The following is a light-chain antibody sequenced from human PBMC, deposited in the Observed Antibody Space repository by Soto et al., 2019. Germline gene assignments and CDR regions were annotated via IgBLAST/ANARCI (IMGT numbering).Light chain of an antibody. V-gene: IGKV3-15*01. CDR1: QSVSSN. Sequence: EIVMSQSPATLSVSPGERATLSCRASQSVSSNLAWYQQTPGQAPRLLIYGASTRATGIPARFSGSGSGTEFTLTMSTLQSEDFAVYYCHQYNTWPLLTFAEGTKVEI. CDR2: GAS. CDR3: HQYNTWPLLT. J-gene: IGKJ4*02.